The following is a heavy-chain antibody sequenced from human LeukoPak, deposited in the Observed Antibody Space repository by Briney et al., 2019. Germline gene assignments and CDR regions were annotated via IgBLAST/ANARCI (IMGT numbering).Heavy chain of an antibody. D-gene: IGHD6-19*01. Sequence: PSETLSLTCTVSGGSISTYYWTWLRQPPGKGLEWIGYNSYSGNTNYNPSLRSRVSISVDMSKSQFSLKLTSVTATDTAVYYCARAGGGWSFDYWGQGTLVTVSS. CDR2: NSYSGNT. V-gene: IGHV4-59*01. J-gene: IGHJ4*02. CDR3: ARAGGGWSFDY. CDR1: GGSISTYY.